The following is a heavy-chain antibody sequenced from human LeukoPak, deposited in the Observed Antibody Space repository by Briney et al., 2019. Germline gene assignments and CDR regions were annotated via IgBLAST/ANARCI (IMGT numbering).Heavy chain of an antibody. V-gene: IGHV3-7*03. CDR3: ARDAPYKRGAFDI. J-gene: IGHJ3*02. CDR2: IKQDGSEK. D-gene: IGHD1-1*01. CDR1: GFTFSSYG. Sequence: GGSLRLSCAASGFTFSSYGMHWVRQAPGKGLEWVANIKQDGSEKYYVDSVKGRFTISRDNAKNSLYLQMNSLRAEDTAVYYCARDAPYKRGAFDIWGQGTMVTVSS.